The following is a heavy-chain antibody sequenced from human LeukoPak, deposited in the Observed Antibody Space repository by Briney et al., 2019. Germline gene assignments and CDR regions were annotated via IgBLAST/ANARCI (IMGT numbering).Heavy chain of an antibody. CDR3: TTDRMIYATNWAVSWFDP. V-gene: IGHV3-15*01. Sequence: GGSLRLSCAASGFTFSNYAMNWVRQAPGKGLEWVGRVKTKGDGGAADYAAPVKGRFTISRDDSTKTLYLQMNSLKTEDTAVYYCTTDRMIYATNWAVSWFDPWGQGTLVTVSS. D-gene: IGHD2-8*01. CDR2: VKTKGDGGAA. CDR1: GFTFSNYA. J-gene: IGHJ5*02.